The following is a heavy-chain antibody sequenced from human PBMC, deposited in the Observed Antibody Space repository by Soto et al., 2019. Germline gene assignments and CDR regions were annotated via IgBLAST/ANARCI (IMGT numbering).Heavy chain of an antibody. CDR3: TTLDYDFWSGYQNYFDY. J-gene: IGHJ4*02. CDR1: GFTFSSAW. D-gene: IGHD3-3*01. CDR2: IKSKTDDGTT. V-gene: IGHV3-15*01. Sequence: GGSLRLSCAASGFTFSSAWMSWVRQAPGKGLEWVGRIKSKTDDGTTDYAAPVKGRFTISRDDSKNTLYLQMNSLKTEDTAVYYCTTLDYDFWSGYQNYFDYWGRGTLVTVSS.